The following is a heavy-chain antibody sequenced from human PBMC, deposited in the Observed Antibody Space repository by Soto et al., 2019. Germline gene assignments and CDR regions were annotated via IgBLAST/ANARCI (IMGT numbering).Heavy chain of an antibody. V-gene: IGHV4-4*07. CDR2: IYTSGST. CDR3: ASSPYCGGDCSFYYGMDV. Sequence: SETLSLTCTVSGGSISSYYWSWIRQPAGKRLEWIGRIYTSGSTNYNPSLKSRVTMSVDTSKNQFSLKLSSVTAADTAVYYCASSPYCGGDCSFYYGMDVWGQGTTVTVSS. D-gene: IGHD2-21*02. J-gene: IGHJ6*02. CDR1: GGSISSYY.